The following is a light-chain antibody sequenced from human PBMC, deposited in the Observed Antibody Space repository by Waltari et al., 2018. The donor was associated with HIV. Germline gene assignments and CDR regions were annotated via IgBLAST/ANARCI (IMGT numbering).Light chain of an antibody. V-gene: IGLV2-14*03. CDR2: GVI. J-gene: IGLJ2*01. CDR1: SSDIGYYDY. Sequence: QSALTQPASVSGSPGQSITISCTGASSDIGYYDYVSWYQQYPGTAPKLLIYGVINRPSGVSHRCSGSKSGNTASLTISGLQAEDEADYYCSSYTAISTLVFGGGTKVFVL. CDR3: SSYTAISTLV.